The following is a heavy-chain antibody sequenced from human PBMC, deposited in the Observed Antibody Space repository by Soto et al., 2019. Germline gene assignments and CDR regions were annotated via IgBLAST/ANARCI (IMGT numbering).Heavy chain of an antibody. D-gene: IGHD5-18*01. V-gene: IGHV3-9*01. CDR1: GFTFDDYA. J-gene: IGHJ3*02. Sequence: EVRLVESGGGLVQPGRSLRLSCAASGFTFDDYAMHWVRQAPGKGLEWVSGISWSSGSIGYADSVKGRFTISRDNAKNSLYLQMNSLRAEDTALYYCAKSKYTYGNDAFDIWGQGTMVTVSS. CDR3: AKSKYTYGNDAFDI. CDR2: ISWSSGSI.